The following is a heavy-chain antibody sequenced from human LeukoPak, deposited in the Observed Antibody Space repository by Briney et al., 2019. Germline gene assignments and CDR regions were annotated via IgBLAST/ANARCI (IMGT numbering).Heavy chain of an antibody. CDR2: IYTSGST. Sequence: PSETLSLTCTVSGGSISSYYWSWIRQPAGKGLEWIGRIYTSGSTNYNPSLKSRVTMSVDTSKNQFSLKLSSVTAADTAVYYCAATRLRPYYYYMDVWGKGTTVTVSS. CDR3: AATRLRPYYYYMDV. CDR1: GGSISSYY. V-gene: IGHV4-4*07. J-gene: IGHJ6*03. D-gene: IGHD1-1*01.